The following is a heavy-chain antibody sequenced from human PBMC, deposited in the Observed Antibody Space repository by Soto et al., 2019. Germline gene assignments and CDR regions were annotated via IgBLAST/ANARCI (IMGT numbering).Heavy chain of an antibody. CDR1: GFSFSTYA. Sequence: XGSLRLSCAVSGFSFSTYAMHWVRQAPGKGLEWLAIILFDGVKEYYAESVRGRFTISIDNSKNTVFLQMDTVGAEDSALYYCTRATFDVWGQGTTVTVSS. J-gene: IGHJ6*02. CDR2: ILFDGVKE. CDR3: TRATFDV. V-gene: IGHV3-33*01.